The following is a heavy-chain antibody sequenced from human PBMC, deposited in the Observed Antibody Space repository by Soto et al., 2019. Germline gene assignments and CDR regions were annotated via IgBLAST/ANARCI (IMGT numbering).Heavy chain of an antibody. D-gene: IGHD6-19*01. V-gene: IGHV4-34*01. J-gene: IGHJ4*02. CDR3: ARRPGSSGWTYYVDY. CDR2: INHSENT. CDR1: GGSLSGYY. Sequence: SETLSLTCAVYGGSLSGYYWSWIRQPPGKGLEWIGEINHSENTYYSPSLKNRIIISVDTSKNQFSLKLSSVTAADTAVYYCARRPGSSGWTYYVDYWGQGTLVTVYS.